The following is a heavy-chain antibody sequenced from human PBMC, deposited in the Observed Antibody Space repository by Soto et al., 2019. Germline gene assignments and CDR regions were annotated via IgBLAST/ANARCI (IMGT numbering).Heavy chain of an antibody. Sequence: QVQLEESGGGLVKPGGSLRLSCAASGFTFSAYYMSWIRQAPVKGLEYISYISSSGTSANYADSVKGRFTISSDNAKNALYLQMNSLRAEDTAVYYFARDRGAVTGQYFDYWGQGALVTVSS. CDR1: GFTFSAYY. CDR2: ISSSGTSA. V-gene: IGHV3-11*05. D-gene: IGHD6-19*01. J-gene: IGHJ4*02. CDR3: ARDRGAVTGQYFDY.